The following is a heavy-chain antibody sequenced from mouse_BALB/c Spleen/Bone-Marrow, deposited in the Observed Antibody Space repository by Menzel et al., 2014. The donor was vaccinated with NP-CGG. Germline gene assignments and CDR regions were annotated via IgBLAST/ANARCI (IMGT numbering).Heavy chain of an antibody. D-gene: IGHD1-1*01. V-gene: IGHV1-5*01. CDR3: TRGGGSSYVEFAY. CDR2: IYPGNSDT. CDR1: GYTFTSYW. Sequence: VQLKESGTVLARPGASVKMSCKASGYTFTSYWMHWVKQRPGQGLEWIGAIYPGNSDTSYNQKFKGKAKLTAATSTSTAYMELSSLTNEDSAVYYCTRGGGSSYVEFAYWGQGTLVTVSA. J-gene: IGHJ3*01.